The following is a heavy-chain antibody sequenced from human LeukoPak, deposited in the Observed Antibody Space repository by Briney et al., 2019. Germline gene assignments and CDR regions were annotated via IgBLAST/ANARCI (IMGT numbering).Heavy chain of an antibody. CDR2: IYYSGST. J-gene: IGHJ5*02. Sequence: PSETLSLTCAVYGGSFSGYYWGWIRQPPGKGLEWIGSIYYSGSTYYNPSLKSRVTISVDTSKNQFSLKLSSVTAADTAVYYCARRVDIVVVVAVSTENWFDPWGQGTLVTVSS. V-gene: IGHV4-39*01. CDR1: GGSFSGYY. D-gene: IGHD2-15*01. CDR3: ARRVDIVVVVAVSTENWFDP.